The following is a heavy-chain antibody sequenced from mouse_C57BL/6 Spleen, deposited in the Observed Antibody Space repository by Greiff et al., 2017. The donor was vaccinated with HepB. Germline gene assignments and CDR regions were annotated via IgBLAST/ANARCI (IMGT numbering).Heavy chain of an antibody. J-gene: IGHJ2*01. Sequence: VQLKESGPGLVQPSQSLSITCTVSGFSFTSYGVHWVRQSPGKGLEWLGVIWSGGSTDYNAAFISRMSISKDNSKSQVFFKMNSLQADDTAIYYCGRNYYGSSYVDYWGQGTTLTVSS. V-gene: IGHV2-2*01. CDR1: GFSFTSYG. CDR3: GRNYYGSSYVDY. D-gene: IGHD1-1*01. CDR2: IWSGGST.